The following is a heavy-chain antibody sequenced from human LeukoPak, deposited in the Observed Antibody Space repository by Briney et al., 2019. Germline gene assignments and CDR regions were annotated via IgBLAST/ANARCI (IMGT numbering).Heavy chain of an antibody. CDR2: SNPGSGYT. D-gene: IGHD1-14*01. Sequence: GATVKVSCMASGYTFTNYAMHWVRQAPGQRLEWMGWSNPGSGYTKYSEDFQGRVIITRDTTANTAYMELSSLRSEDMAVYYCVIRIPGNDYWGQGTRVTVSS. J-gene: IGHJ4*02. CDR3: VIRIPGNDY. V-gene: IGHV1-3*02. CDR1: GYTFTNYA.